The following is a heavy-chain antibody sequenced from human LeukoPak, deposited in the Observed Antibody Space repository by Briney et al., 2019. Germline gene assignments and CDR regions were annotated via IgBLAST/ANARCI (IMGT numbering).Heavy chain of an antibody. D-gene: IGHD3-16*02. V-gene: IGHV3-74*01. Sequence: GGSLRLSCAASGFTFSSYWMHWVRQAPGKGLVWVSRINSDGSSTSYADSVKGRFTISRDNAKNTLYLQMNSLRAEDTAVYYCARADYVWGSYRWNYYYYMDVWGKGTTVTISS. CDR3: ARADYVWGSYRWNYYYYMDV. J-gene: IGHJ6*03. CDR1: GFTFSSYW. CDR2: INSDGSST.